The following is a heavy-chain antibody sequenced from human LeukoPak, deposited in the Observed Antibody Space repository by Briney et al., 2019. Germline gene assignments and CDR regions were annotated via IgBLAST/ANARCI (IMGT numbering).Heavy chain of an antibody. D-gene: IGHD2-2*01. CDR3: GYCSSTSCLEDPDYYYYMDV. CDR1: GYTFTSYD. J-gene: IGHJ6*03. V-gene: IGHV1-8*01. CDR2: MNPNSGNK. Sequence: ASVKVSFKSSGYTFTSYDINWVRQATGQGLDWMGWMNPNSGNKGNAQKFQSRVTMTRNTSISTAYMELSSLRSEDTAVYYCGYCSSTSCLEDPDYYYYMDVWGKGTTVTVSS.